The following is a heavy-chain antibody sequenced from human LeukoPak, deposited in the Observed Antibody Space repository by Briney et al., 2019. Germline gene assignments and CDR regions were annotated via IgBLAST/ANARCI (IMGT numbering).Heavy chain of an antibody. D-gene: IGHD5-18*01. CDR3: ARDAGYSYGYDSFDY. J-gene: IGHJ4*02. CDR2: IKQDGSEK. V-gene: IGHV3-7*01. CDR1: GFMFSAYW. Sequence: GGSLRLSCAASGFMFSAYWMSWVRQAPGKGLEWVANIKQDGSEKYYVDSVKGRFTISRDNAKDSLYLQMNSLRAEDTAVYYCARDAGYSYGYDSFDYWGQGTLVTVSS.